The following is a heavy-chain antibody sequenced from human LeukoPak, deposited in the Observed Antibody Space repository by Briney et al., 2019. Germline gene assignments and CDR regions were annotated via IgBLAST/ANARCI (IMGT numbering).Heavy chain of an antibody. CDR3: ARESGSGWYGDLDY. CDR2: ISSSGSTI. Sequence: GGSLRLSCAASGFTFSSYEMNWVRQAREKGLEWVSHISSSGSTINYADSVKGRFTISRDNAKNSLYLQMSSLRAEDTAIYYCARESGSGWYGDLDYWGQGTLVTVSS. J-gene: IGHJ4*02. V-gene: IGHV3-48*03. D-gene: IGHD6-19*01. CDR1: GFTFSSYE.